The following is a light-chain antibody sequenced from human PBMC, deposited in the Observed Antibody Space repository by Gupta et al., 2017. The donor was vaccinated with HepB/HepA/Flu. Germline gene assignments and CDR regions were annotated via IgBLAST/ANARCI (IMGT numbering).Light chain of an antibody. V-gene: IGKV1-9*01. Sequence: DIQLTQSPSFLSASVGDRVTITCRASQGTTNYLVWYQQKPGKAPKLLIYAASTLRSGVPSRFRGSGSGTEFTLTISSLQPEDFATYYCRQHDNCPITFGHGTKVDIK. CDR1: QGTTNY. CDR2: AAS. CDR3: RQHDNCPIT. J-gene: IGKJ3*01.